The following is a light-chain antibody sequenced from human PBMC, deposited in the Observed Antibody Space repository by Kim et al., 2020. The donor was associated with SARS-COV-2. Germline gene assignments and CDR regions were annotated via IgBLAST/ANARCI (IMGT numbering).Light chain of an antibody. CDR1: SSDVGSYNF. V-gene: IGLV2-23*01. CDR3: CSYAGSSNWV. Sequence: QSALTQPASVSGSPGQSITISCTGTSSDVGSYNFVSWYQQHPGKAPNLVIYEASKRPSGVSNRFSGSKSDNTASLTISGLQAEDEADYYCCSYAGSSNWVFGGGTQLTVL. J-gene: IGLJ3*02. CDR2: EAS.